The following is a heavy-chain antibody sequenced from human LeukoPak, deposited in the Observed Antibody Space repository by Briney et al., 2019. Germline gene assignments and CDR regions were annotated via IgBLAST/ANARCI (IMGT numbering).Heavy chain of an antibody. CDR1: GFTFSSFW. D-gene: IGHD6-19*01. CDR3: ARERTSGWDAFDF. V-gene: IGHV3-74*01. Sequence: HPGGSLRLPCAASGFTFSSFWMHWVRRAPGKGLVWVSRINSVGSSTSYADSVKGRFTISRDNAKNTLYLQMNSLRAEDTAVYYCARERTSGWDAFDFWGQGTLVTVSS. J-gene: IGHJ4*02. CDR2: INSVGSST.